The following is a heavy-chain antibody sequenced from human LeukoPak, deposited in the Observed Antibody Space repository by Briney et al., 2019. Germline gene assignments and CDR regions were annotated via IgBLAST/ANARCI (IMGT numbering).Heavy chain of an antibody. CDR3: ARVSTIFILVGRGVAFDI. D-gene: IGHD3-9*01. Sequence: ASVKVSCKASGYTFTGYYMHWVRQAPGQGLEWMGWISAYNGNTNYAQKLQGRVTMTTDTSTSTAYMELRSLRSDDTAVYYCARVSTIFILVGRGVAFDIWGQGTMVTVSS. CDR1: GYTFTGYY. J-gene: IGHJ3*02. CDR2: ISAYNGNT. V-gene: IGHV1-18*04.